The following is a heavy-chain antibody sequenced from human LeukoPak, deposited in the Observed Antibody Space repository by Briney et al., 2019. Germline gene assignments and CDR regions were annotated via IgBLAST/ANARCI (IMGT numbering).Heavy chain of an antibody. CDR2: VYYTGRT. J-gene: IGHJ4*02. D-gene: IGHD7-27*01. Sequence: PSETLSLTCSVSGGSITLRNYYWGWIRQPPGKGLEWIGSVYYTGRTYYNPSLKSRVTISVDTSKNHFSLNLRSVTAADTGVYYCARLGTGDHASYYCDYWGQGTLVTVSS. V-gene: IGHV4-39*02. CDR3: ARLGTGDHASYYCDY. CDR1: GGSITLRNYY.